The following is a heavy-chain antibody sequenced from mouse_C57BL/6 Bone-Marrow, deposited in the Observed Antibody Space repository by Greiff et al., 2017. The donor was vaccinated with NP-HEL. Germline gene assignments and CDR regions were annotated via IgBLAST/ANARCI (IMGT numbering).Heavy chain of an antibody. CDR2: ISYDGSN. J-gene: IGHJ4*01. Sequence: VQLKESGPGLVKPSQSLSLTCSVTGYSITSGYYWNWIRQFPGNKLEWMGYISYDGSNNYNPSLKNRISITRDTSKNQFFLKLNSVTTEDTATYYCARGYYGNGAMDYWGQGTSVTVSS. CDR1: GYSITSGYY. D-gene: IGHD2-1*01. V-gene: IGHV3-6*01. CDR3: ARGYYGNGAMDY.